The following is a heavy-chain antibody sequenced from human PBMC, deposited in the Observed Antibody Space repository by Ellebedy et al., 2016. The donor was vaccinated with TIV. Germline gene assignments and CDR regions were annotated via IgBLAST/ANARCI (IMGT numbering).Heavy chain of an antibody. V-gene: IGHV1-24*01. J-gene: IGHJ4*02. Sequence: ASVKVSCKVSGYTLTELSMHWVRQAPGKGLEWMGGFDPEDGETIYAQKFQGRVTMTEDTSTDTAYMELSSLRSEDTAVYYCATVFQEDIAVAGTSWDYWGQGTLVTVSS. CDR2: FDPEDGET. D-gene: IGHD6-19*01. CDR3: ATVFQEDIAVAGTSWDY. CDR1: GYTLTELS.